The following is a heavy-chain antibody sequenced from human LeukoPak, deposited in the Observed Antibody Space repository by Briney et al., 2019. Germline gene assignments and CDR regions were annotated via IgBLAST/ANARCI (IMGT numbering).Heavy chain of an antibody. CDR2: ISSSSYI. V-gene: IGHV3-21*01. J-gene: IGHJ4*02. D-gene: IGHD2-15*01. CDR3: ARAGCSGGSCYEDY. Sequence: GGSLRLSCAASGFTFSSYSMNWVRQAPGKGLEWVSSISSSSYIYYADSVKGRFTISRDNAKNSLYLQMNSLRAEDTAVYYCARAGCSGGSCYEDYWGQGTLVTVSS. CDR1: GFTFSSYS.